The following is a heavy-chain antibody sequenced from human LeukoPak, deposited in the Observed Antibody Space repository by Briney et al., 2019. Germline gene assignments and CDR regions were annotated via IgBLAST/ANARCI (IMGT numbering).Heavy chain of an antibody. D-gene: IGHD6-19*01. Sequence: PSETLSLTCVVSGGSINTDNWWSWVRQSPGKGLEWIGEIYHGVTTNYNPSLNNRATISVDKSKNQLSLKLISVTAADTAVYYCARDGDVYVSGWYRGGFDHWGQGILVTVSS. J-gene: IGHJ4*02. CDR2: IYHGVTT. V-gene: IGHV4-4*02. CDR1: GGSINTDNW. CDR3: ARDGDVYVSGWYRGGFDH.